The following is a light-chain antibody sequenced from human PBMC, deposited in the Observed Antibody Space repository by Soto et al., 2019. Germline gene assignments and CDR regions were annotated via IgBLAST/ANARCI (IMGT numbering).Light chain of an antibody. V-gene: IGKV3-15*01. CDR1: QSVSSN. J-gene: IGKJ1*01. CDR3: QQYNNWPPWT. Sequence: EIVMPHSPSTLSVSPGETTTLSCRASQSVSSNLAWYQQKPGQAPRLLIYGASTRATGIPARFSGSGSGTEFTLTISSLQSEDFAVYYCQQYNNWPPWTFGQGTKVDIK. CDR2: GAS.